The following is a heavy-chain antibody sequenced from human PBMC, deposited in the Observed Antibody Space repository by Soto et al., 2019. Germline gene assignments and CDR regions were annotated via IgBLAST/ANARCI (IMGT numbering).Heavy chain of an antibody. D-gene: IGHD3-22*01. J-gene: IGHJ4*02. CDR1: GFSFSTYG. Sequence: LRLSCAASGFSFSTYGMHWVRQAPGRGLEWVAAISHDGSNKYYVDSVKGRFTISRDSSKNTLYLEMNSLRAEDTAVYFCAKDTYYYSSSGYYFYYFDYWGQG. CDR2: ISHDGSNK. V-gene: IGHV3-30*18. CDR3: AKDTYYYSSSGYYFYYFDY.